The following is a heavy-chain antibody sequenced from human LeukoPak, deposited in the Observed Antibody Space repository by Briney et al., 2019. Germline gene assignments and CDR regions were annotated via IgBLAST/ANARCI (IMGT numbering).Heavy chain of an antibody. CDR2: INSDGSSP. CDR1: GFPFSSLW. J-gene: IGHJ2*01. Sequence: GGSLRLSCAASGFPFSSLWMHWVRQAPGRGLVWVSRINSDGSSPSYADSVKGRFTISRDNAKNTLYLQMNSLRVEDTAVYYCARAIAAKGNRYFDLWGRGTLVTVSS. D-gene: IGHD2-15*01. V-gene: IGHV3-74*01. CDR3: ARAIAAKGNRYFDL.